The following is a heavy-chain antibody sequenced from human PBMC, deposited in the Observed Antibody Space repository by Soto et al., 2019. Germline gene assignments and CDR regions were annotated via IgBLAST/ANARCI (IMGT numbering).Heavy chain of an antibody. CDR2: INPNSGGT. Sequence: VASVKVSCKASGYTFTGYYMHWVRQAPGQGLEWMGWINPNSGGTNYAQKFQGWVTMTRETSISTAYMELSRLRSDDTAVYYCARDSGYSSSWPPAFGMDVWGQGTTVTVSS. J-gene: IGHJ6*02. V-gene: IGHV1-2*04. CDR1: GYTFTGYY. D-gene: IGHD6-13*01. CDR3: ARDSGYSSSWPPAFGMDV.